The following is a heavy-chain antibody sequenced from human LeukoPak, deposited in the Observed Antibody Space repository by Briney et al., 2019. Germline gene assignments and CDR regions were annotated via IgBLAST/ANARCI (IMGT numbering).Heavy chain of an antibody. J-gene: IGHJ4*02. V-gene: IGHV1-2*04. CDR1: GYTFTGYY. CDR3: ARDLGVVVVPAATGGFDY. D-gene: IGHD2-2*01. Sequence: ASVKVSCKASGYTFTGYYMHWARQAPGQGLEWMGWINPNSGGTNYAQKFQGWVTMTRDTSISTAYMELSRLRSDDTAVYYCARDLGVVVVPAATGGFDYWGQGTLVTVSS. CDR2: INPNSGGT.